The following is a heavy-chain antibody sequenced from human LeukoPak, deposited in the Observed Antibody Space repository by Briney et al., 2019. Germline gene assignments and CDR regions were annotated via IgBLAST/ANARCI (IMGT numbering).Heavy chain of an antibody. J-gene: IGHJ4*02. CDR3: ARIQLWSFEY. V-gene: IGHV3-7*04. D-gene: IGHD5-18*01. Sequence: PGGSLRLSCVASGYIFSNYWMNWVRQAPGKGLEWVADINQDRSEKYYVDSVKGRFTISRDNAKNSLYLQMNSLRAEDTAVYYCARIQLWSFEYWGQGSLVTVSS. CDR2: INQDRSEK. CDR1: GYIFSNYW.